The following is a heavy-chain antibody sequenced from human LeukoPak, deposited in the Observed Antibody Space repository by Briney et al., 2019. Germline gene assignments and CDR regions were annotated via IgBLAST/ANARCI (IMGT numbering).Heavy chain of an antibody. CDR1: GFTFSNYW. CDR2: IGQDGGEK. V-gene: IGHV3-7*01. J-gene: IGHJ4*01. Sequence: GGSLRLSCAVSGFTFSNYWMNWVRRAPGKGLEWVASIGQDGGEKSYVDSVKGRFTISRDNTKNSLYLQMSSLRAEDTAVYYCARDGTAAGLYFDLWGQGTLVTVSS. D-gene: IGHD6-13*01. CDR3: ARDGTAAGLYFDL.